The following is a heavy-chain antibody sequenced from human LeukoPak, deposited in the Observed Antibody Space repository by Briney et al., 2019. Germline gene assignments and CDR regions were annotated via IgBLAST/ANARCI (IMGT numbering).Heavy chain of an antibody. J-gene: IGHJ4*02. CDR3: ARLGRDGYNDFDY. D-gene: IGHD5-24*01. CDR2: IYYSGST. Sequence: SETLSLTCTVSGDSISSYYWSWIRQPPGKGLEWIGYIYYSGSTNYNPSLKSRVTISVDTSKNQFSLKLSSVTAADTAVYYCARLGRDGYNDFDYWGQGTLVTVSS. V-gene: IGHV4-59*08. CDR1: GDSISSYY.